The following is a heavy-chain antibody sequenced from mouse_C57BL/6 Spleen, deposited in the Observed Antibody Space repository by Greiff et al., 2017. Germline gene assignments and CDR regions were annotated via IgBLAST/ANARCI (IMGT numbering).Heavy chain of an antibody. CDR1: GYAFSSSW. Sequence: QVQLKESGPELVKPGASVKISCKASGYAFSSSWMNWVKQRPGKGLEWIGRIYPGDGDTNYNGKFKGKATLTADQSSSTAYMQLSSLTSEDSAVYFCAREYYSNHYYAMDYWGQGTSVTVSS. V-gene: IGHV1-82*01. J-gene: IGHJ4*01. D-gene: IGHD2-5*01. CDR3: AREYYSNHYYAMDY. CDR2: IYPGDGDT.